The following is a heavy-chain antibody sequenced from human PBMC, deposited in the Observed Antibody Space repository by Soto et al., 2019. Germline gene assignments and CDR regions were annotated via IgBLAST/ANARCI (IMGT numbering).Heavy chain of an antibody. CDR2: IYYSGNT. CDR1: GGSFSNYF. Sequence: SETLSLTCTVSGGSFSNYFWSWIRQPPGKGLEYIGYIYYSGNTNYNPSLKSRVTISIDTSKNQFYLDLRSVTAADTAVYYCATSPGVASFNDSWGQGTLVTVSS. D-gene: IGHD2-15*01. CDR3: ATSPGVASFNDS. J-gene: IGHJ4*02. V-gene: IGHV4-59*01.